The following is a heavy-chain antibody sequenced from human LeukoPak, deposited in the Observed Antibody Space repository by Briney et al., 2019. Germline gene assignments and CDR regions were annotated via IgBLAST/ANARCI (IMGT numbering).Heavy chain of an antibody. CDR3: AKDDYYDSGGQFDY. D-gene: IGHD3-22*01. Sequence: GGSLRLSCAASGFTFSSYAMSWVRQAPGKGLEWVSAISGSGGSTYYADSVKGRFIISRDNSKNTLYLQMNSLRAEDTAVYYCAKDDYYDSGGQFDYWGQGTLVTVSS. J-gene: IGHJ4*02. V-gene: IGHV3-23*01. CDR2: ISGSGGST. CDR1: GFTFSSYA.